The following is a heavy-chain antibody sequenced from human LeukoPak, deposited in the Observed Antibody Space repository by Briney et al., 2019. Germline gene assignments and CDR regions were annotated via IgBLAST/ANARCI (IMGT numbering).Heavy chain of an antibody. CDR2: ISRSGGST. V-gene: IGHV3-23*01. CDR3: ARDSSGWDFDY. CDR1: GSTFSNYA. J-gene: IGHJ4*02. Sequence: GGSLRLSCAASGSTFSNYAMSWVRQAPGKGLEWVSAISRSGGSTYYADSVKGRFTISRDNSKNTLYLQMNSLGAEDTAVYFCARDSSGWDFDYWGQGTLVTVSS. D-gene: IGHD6-19*01.